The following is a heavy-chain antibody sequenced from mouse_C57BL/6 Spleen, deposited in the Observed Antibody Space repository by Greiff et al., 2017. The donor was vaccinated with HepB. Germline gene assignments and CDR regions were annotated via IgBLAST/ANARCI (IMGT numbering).Heavy chain of an antibody. CDR2: INYDGSST. D-gene: IGHD4-1*01. CDR1: GFTFSDYY. Sequence: EVQVVESEGGLVQPGSSMKLSCTASGFTFSDYYMAWVRQVPEKGLEWVANINYDGSSTYYLDSLKSRFIISRDNAKNILYLQMSSLKSEDTATYYCARDLTGTGENYFDYWGQGTTLTVSS. V-gene: IGHV5-16*01. CDR3: ARDLTGTGENYFDY. J-gene: IGHJ2*01.